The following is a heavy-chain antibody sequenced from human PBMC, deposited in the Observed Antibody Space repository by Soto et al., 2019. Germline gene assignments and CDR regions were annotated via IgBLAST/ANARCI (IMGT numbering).Heavy chain of an antibody. CDR1: GFTFDDYA. V-gene: IGHV3-9*01. CDR2: ISWNSGSI. CDR3: AKDRGYSGYDNWFDP. D-gene: IGHD5-12*01. J-gene: IGHJ5*02. Sequence: GGSLRLSCAASGFTFDDYAMHWVRQAPGKGLEWVSGISWNSGSIGYADSVKGRFTISRDNAKNSLYLQMNSLRAEDTALYYCAKDRGYSGYDNWFDPWGQGTLVTVSS.